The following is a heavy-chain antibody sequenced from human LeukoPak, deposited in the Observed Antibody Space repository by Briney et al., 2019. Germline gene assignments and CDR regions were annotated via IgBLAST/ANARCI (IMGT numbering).Heavy chain of an antibody. D-gene: IGHD2-2*01. CDR3: ATQRNGIVVVPAARYQFDY. J-gene: IGHJ4*02. CDR2: FDPEDGET. V-gene: IGHV1-24*01. Sequence: ASVKVSCKVSGYTLTELSMHWVRQAPGKGLEWMGGFDPEDGETIYAQKLQGRVTMTEDTSTDTAYMELSSLRSEDSAVYYCATQRNGIVVVPAARYQFDYWGQGTLVTVSS. CDR1: GYTLTELS.